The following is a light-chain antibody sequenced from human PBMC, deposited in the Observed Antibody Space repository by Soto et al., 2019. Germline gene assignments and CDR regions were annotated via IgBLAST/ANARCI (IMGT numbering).Light chain of an antibody. Sequence: QCVLTQPASVSGSPGQAITISCTGASSDMWGNNYVSWYQHYPGKAPKLMICDVSNRPSGVSDRFSGSKSGNTASLTISGLQAEDEADYYCSAFTGTTYVFGTGTKVTVL. V-gene: IGLV2-14*03. CDR3: SAFTGTTYV. CDR1: SSDMWGNNY. J-gene: IGLJ1*01. CDR2: DVS.